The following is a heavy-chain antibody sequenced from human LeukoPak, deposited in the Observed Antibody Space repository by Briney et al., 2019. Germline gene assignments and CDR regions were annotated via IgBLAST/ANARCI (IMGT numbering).Heavy chain of an antibody. V-gene: IGHV4-39*01. CDR2: IYYSGST. Sequence: SETLSLTCTVSGGSITSSTSYWGWIRQPPGKGLEWIGTIYYSGSTYYNPSLKSRATMSVDTSKNQFSLKLSSVTAADTAVYYCARAPYSGYDSGFDYWGQGTLVTVSS. D-gene: IGHD5-12*01. CDR3: ARAPYSGYDSGFDY. J-gene: IGHJ4*02. CDR1: GGSITSSTSY.